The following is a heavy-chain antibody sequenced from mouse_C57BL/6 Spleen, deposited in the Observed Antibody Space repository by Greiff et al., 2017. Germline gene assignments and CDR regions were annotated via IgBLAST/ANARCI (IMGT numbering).Heavy chain of an antibody. CDR3: ARSGYYEAWFAY. Sequence: VQLQQSGPELVKPGASVKISCKASGYTFTDYYMNWVKQSHGKSLEWIGDINPNNGGTSYNQKFKGKATLTVDKSSSTAYMELRSLTSEDSAVYYCARSGYYEAWFAYWGQGTLVTVSA. CDR1: GYTFTDYY. V-gene: IGHV1-26*01. D-gene: IGHD2-4*01. J-gene: IGHJ3*01. CDR2: INPNNGGT.